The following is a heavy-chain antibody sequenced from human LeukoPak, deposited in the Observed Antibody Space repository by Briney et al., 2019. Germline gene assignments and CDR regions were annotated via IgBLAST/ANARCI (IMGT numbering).Heavy chain of an antibody. D-gene: IGHD2-2*01. CDR2: ISYDGSNK. Sequence: GRSLRLSCAASGFTFSSYAMHWVRQAPGKGLEWVAVISYDGSNKYYADSVKGRFTISRDNSKNTLYLQMNSLRAEDTAVYYCARDIVVPPAIPYYYYGMDVWGQGTTVTVSS. V-gene: IGHV3-30-3*01. J-gene: IGHJ6*02. CDR1: GFTFSSYA. CDR3: ARDIVVPPAIPYYYYGMDV.